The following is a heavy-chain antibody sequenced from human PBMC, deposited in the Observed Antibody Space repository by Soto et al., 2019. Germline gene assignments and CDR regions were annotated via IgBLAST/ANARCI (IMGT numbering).Heavy chain of an antibody. CDR2: ISSSGSTI. CDR3: ARDRGVFDDYIWGSYDNY. J-gene: IGHJ4*02. Sequence: QVQLVESGGGLVKPGGSLRLSCAASGFTFSDYYMSWIRQAPGKGLEWGSYISSSGSTIYYADSVKGRFTISRDNAKNSLYLQMNSLRAEDTAVYYCARDRGVFDDYIWGSYDNYWGQGTLVTVSS. CDR1: GFTFSDYY. V-gene: IGHV3-11*01. D-gene: IGHD3-16*01.